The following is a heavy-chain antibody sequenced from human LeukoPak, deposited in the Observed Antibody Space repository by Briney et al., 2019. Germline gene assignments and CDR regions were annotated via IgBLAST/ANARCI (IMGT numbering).Heavy chain of an antibody. J-gene: IGHJ4*02. D-gene: IGHD3-3*01. Sequence: PGGSLRLSCAASGFTFSSYEMNWVRQAPGKGLEWVSYISTTGSSIYYADSVKGRFTISRDNVKNLLYLQMSSLRAEDTAVYYCASGNPATIFGVVIPPVDYWGQGTLVTVSS. CDR3: ASGNPATIFGVVIPPVDY. V-gene: IGHV3-48*03. CDR2: ISTTGSSI. CDR1: GFTFSSYE.